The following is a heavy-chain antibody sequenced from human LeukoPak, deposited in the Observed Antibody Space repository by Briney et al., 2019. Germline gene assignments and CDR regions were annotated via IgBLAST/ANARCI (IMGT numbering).Heavy chain of an antibody. CDR3: ARLRRVGATPFDY. V-gene: IGHV4-39*07. Sequence: SQTLSLTCTVSGGSISSGSYYWGWIRQPPGKGLEWIGSIYHSGSTYYNPSLKSRVTISVDTSKNQFSLKLSSVTAADTAVYYCARLRRVGATPFDYWGQGTLVTVSS. CDR2: IYHSGST. CDR1: GGSISSGSYY. D-gene: IGHD1-26*01. J-gene: IGHJ4*02.